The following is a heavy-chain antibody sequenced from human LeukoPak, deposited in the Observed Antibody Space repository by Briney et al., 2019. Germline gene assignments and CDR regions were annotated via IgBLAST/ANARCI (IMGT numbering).Heavy chain of an antibody. CDR2: ISHDGSKK. CDR1: VFTFCRYS. V-gene: IGHV3-30*18. CDR3: AKSKGPWCLMVGSDS. D-gene: IGHD4/OR15-4a*01. J-gene: IGHJ4*02. Sequence: GGSLRLSSALSVFTFCRYSIDSGSQAPGQGLEWVALISHDGSKKYYADSVKGRFTIYRDNSKNTLYLQMDSLRAEDTAVYYCAKSKGPWCLMVGSDSSGQGTLVTVSS.